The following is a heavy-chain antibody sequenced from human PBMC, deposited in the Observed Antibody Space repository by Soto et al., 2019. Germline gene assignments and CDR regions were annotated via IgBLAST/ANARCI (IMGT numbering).Heavy chain of an antibody. Sequence: SETLSLTCIVSGASFSDANYYWVWIRQPPGEGLEWIGSFYYDGRTYYNASLKSRVTISVDTSKNHFSLMLTSVTAADTAVYYCARRSHIVVAQTWGQGTLVTVSS. CDR3: ARRSHIVVAQT. CDR1: GASFSDANYY. V-gene: IGHV4-39*02. D-gene: IGHD2-21*01. CDR2: FYYDGRT. J-gene: IGHJ4*02.